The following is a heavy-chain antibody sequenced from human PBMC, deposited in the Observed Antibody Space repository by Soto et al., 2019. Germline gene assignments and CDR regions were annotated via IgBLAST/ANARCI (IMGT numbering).Heavy chain of an antibody. Sequence: EEQLLESGGGLVRPGGSLRLSCAASAFTFRSYAMSWVRQAPGKGLEWVSAITASADTTYYADSVKGRFTNSRDNSKNTLYLRMNSLRAEDTAVYYCAKGRPLRDCTSTSCLGAFDIWGRGTMVTVS. CDR3: AKGRPLRDCTSTSCLGAFDI. V-gene: IGHV3-23*01. J-gene: IGHJ3*02. CDR1: AFTFRSYA. CDR2: ITASADTT. D-gene: IGHD2-2*01.